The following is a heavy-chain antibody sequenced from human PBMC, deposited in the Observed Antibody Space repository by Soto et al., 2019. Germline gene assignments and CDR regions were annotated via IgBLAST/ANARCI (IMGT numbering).Heavy chain of an antibody. CDR2: ISAYNGNT. CDR1: GYTFTSYG. Sequence: ASVKVSCKASGYTFTSYGISWVRQAPGQGLEWMGWISAYNGNTNYAQKLQGRVTMTTDTSTSTAYMELRSLRSDDTAVYYCASTQNPTDAFDIWGQGTMVTVSS. CDR3: ASTQNPTDAFDI. V-gene: IGHV1-18*01. J-gene: IGHJ3*02.